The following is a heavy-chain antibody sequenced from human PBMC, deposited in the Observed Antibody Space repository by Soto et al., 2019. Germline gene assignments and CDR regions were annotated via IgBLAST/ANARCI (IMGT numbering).Heavy chain of an antibody. Sequence: SETLSLTCTVSGGSISSSSYYWGWIRQPPGKGLEWIGSIYYSGSTYYNPSLKSRVTISVDTSKNQFSLKLSSVTAADTAVYYCAYGSASKNFDYWGQGTLVTVS. CDR3: AYGSASKNFDY. CDR1: GGSISSSSYY. V-gene: IGHV4-39*01. CDR2: IYYSGST. D-gene: IGHD3-10*01. J-gene: IGHJ4*02.